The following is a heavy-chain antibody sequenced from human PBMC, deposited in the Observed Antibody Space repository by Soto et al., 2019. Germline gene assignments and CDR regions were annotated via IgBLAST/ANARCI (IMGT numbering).Heavy chain of an antibody. CDR1: GYTFTGYY. D-gene: IGHD3-22*01. V-gene: IGHV1-2*02. Sequence: AASVKVSCKASGYTFTGYYMHWVLQAPGQGLEWMGWINPNSGGTNYAQKFQGRVTMTRDTSISTADMELSRLRSDDTAVYYCARSEGVPYYYDSSDKDAFDIWGQRTMVTASS. CDR2: INPNSGGT. J-gene: IGHJ3*02. CDR3: ARSEGVPYYYDSSDKDAFDI.